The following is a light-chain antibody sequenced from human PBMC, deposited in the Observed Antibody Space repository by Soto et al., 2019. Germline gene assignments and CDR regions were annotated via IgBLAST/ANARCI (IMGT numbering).Light chain of an antibody. Sequence: DIQMTQSPSSLSASVGDRVTITCRASQTISTYLNWYQQKPGKAPNLLIYAASTLQSGVPSRFSGSGSGTDLTLTINSLQTEDFATYYCQQSHGIPYTFGQGTKLEIK. CDR3: QQSHGIPYT. V-gene: IGKV1-39*01. J-gene: IGKJ2*01. CDR1: QTISTY. CDR2: AAS.